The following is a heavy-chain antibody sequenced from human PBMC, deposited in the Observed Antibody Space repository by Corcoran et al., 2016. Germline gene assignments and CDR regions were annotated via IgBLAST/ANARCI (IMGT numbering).Heavy chain of an antibody. CDR3: ARGDPAGMNWFDP. J-gene: IGHJ5*02. CDR2: ISGNNGNT. Sequence: QIQRVQAGSEVKTPGASVKVSCKASGYPFTNYGIYWVRQAPGQGLEWMGWISGNNGNTKYAQKIQGRVTMVTDTSTTTAYKELRSRRSDDTAVYYCARGDPAGMNWFDPWGQGTLVTASS. CDR1: GYPFTNYG. V-gene: IGHV1-18*01. D-gene: IGHD3-10*01.